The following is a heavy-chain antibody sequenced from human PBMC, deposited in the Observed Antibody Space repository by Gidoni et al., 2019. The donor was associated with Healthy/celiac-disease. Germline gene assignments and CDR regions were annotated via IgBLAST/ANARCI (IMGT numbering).Heavy chain of an antibody. J-gene: IGHJ4*02. CDR2: INHSGST. V-gene: IGHV4-34*01. CDR3: ARVGREMARVSGY. D-gene: IGHD2-15*01. Sequence: QVQLQQWGAGLLKPSETLSLTCAVYGGSFSGYYWSWIRQPPGKGLEWIGEINHSGSTNYNPSLKSRVTISVDTSKNQFSLKLSSVTAADTAVYYCARVGREMARVSGYWGQGTLVTVSS. CDR1: GGSFSGYY.